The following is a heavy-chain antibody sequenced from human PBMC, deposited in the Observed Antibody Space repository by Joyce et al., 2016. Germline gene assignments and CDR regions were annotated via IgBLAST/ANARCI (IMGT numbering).Heavy chain of an antibody. Sequence: QVQLVQSGAEVKKPGASVKVSCTASGYTFTGHTIHWVRQAPGQSLEWMGWSNAGNGNTRFSQKFQGRVTVSRDTAAKTADMEVSSLRAEDTAVYYCARGSSALTYFDFWGQGTLVTVSS. CDR3: ARGSSALTYFDF. J-gene: IGHJ4*02. CDR1: GYTFTGHT. CDR2: SNAGNGNT. V-gene: IGHV1-3*01. D-gene: IGHD3-10*01.